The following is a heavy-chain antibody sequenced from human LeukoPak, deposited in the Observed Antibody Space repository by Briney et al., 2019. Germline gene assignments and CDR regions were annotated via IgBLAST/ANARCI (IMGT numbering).Heavy chain of an antibody. J-gene: IGHJ3*02. V-gene: IGHV3-21*01. CDR3: AREISYGDYPSGDAFDN. Sequence: GGSLRLSCAAPGFTFSSYSMNWVRQAPGKGLEWVSSIGSSSSYIYYADSVKGRFTISRDNAKNSLYLQMNSLRAEDTAVYYCAREISYGDYPSGDAFDNWGQGTMVTVSS. CDR2: IGSSSSYI. D-gene: IGHD4-17*01. CDR1: GFTFSSYS.